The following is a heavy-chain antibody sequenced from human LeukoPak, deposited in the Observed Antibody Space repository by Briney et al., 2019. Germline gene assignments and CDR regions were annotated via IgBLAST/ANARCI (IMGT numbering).Heavy chain of an antibody. Sequence: GSLRLSCAASGFTFSSYWMHWVRQSPGKGLEWIGEIDHNGITHYNPSLKSRVAMSVDTTRKRFSLTLTSENAADTAVYYCARGGGGAKAFYYDYWGQGSLVTVSS. CDR2: IDHNGIT. CDR1: GFTFSSYW. CDR3: ARGGGGAKAFYYDY. J-gene: IGHJ4*02. V-gene: IGHV4-34*01. D-gene: IGHD1-26*01.